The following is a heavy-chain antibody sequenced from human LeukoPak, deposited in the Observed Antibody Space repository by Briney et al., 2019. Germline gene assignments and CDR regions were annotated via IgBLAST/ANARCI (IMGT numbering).Heavy chain of an antibody. V-gene: IGHV4-39*01. CDR1: GGSISSSSYY. D-gene: IGHD6-13*01. J-gene: IGHJ3*02. CDR3: ARGGRQLASHAFDI. Sequence: PSETLSLTCTVSGGSISSSSYYWGWIRQPPGKGLEWIGSIYYSGSTYYNPSLKSRVTISVDTSKNQFSLKLSSVTAADTAVYYCARGGRQLASHAFDIWGQGTMVTVSS. CDR2: IYYSGST.